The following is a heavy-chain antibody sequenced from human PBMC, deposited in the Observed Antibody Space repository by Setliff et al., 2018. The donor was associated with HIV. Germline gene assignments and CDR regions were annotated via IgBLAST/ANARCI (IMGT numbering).Heavy chain of an antibody. Sequence: ASVKVSCKASGGTFSSYAISWVRQAPGQGLEWMGGIVPVLGITNYSPKFQGRVTITTDESTTTAYMDLSSLRSEDTAVYYCARDRLGHIDRPYFDYWGQGTLVTVSS. CDR3: ARDRLGHIDRPYFDY. V-gene: IGHV1-69*10. D-gene: IGHD2-21*01. CDR2: IVPVLGIT. J-gene: IGHJ4*02. CDR1: GGTFSSYA.